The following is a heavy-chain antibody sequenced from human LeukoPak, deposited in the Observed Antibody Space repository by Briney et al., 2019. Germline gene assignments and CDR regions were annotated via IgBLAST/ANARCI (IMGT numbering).Heavy chain of an antibody. V-gene: IGHV4-34*01. CDR3: ARGGIAARYGYWSY. Sequence: SETLSLTCAVYGGSFSGYYWSWIRQPPGKGLEWIGEINHSGSTNYNPSLKSRVTISADTSKNQFSLKVSSVTAADTAVYYCARGGIAARYGYWSYWGQGTLVTVSS. D-gene: IGHD6-6*01. J-gene: IGHJ4*02. CDR2: INHSGST. CDR1: GGSFSGYY.